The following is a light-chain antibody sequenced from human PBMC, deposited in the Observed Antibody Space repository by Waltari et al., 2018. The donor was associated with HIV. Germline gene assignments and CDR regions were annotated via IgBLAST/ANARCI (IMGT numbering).Light chain of an antibody. J-gene: IGLJ2*01. CDR2: SKN. V-gene: IGLV1-44*01. Sequence: QSVLTQPPSASGTPGQRVTISCSGSSSNIGSNTVNWYQQLPGTAPKLLIYSKNQRPSGVPDRFSGSKSGTSASLAISGLQSEDEADYYCAAWDDSLNGVVFGGGTKLTVL. CDR1: SSNIGSNT. CDR3: AAWDDSLNGVV.